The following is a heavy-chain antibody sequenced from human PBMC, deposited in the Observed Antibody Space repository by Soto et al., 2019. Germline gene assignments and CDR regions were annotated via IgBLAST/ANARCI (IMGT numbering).Heavy chain of an antibody. J-gene: IGHJ5*02. V-gene: IGHV1-46*03. CDR2: INPSGGST. Sequence: ASVKVSCKASGYTFTSYYMHWVRQAPGQGLEWMGIINPSGGSTSYAQKFQGRLTMTRDRSTSTVYMELSSLRSEDTAVYYCARDEEVRGVIINPSPGGWFDPWGQGTLVTVSS. CDR1: GYTFTSYY. CDR3: ARDEEVRGVIINPSPGGWFDP. D-gene: IGHD3-10*01.